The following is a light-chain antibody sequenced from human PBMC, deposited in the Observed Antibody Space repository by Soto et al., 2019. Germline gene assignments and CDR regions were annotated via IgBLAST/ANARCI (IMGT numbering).Light chain of an antibody. J-gene: IGKJ4*01. Sequence: DVPMTQSPSSLSASVGDRVTITCRASQSISSYLNWYQQKPGKAPNRLFYDASSLQSGVPSRFSGGGCGTDFTLTISSLQPEDFATYYCQQSYSTLALTFGGGTKVEIK. V-gene: IGKV1-39*01. CDR2: DAS. CDR1: QSISSY. CDR3: QQSYSTLALT.